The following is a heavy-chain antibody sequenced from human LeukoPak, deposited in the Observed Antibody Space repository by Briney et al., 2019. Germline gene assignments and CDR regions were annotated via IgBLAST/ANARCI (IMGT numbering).Heavy chain of an antibody. CDR1: GGSFSGYS. D-gene: IGHD3-10*01. CDR2: INHSGGT. Sequence: KASETLSLTCAVYGGSFSGYSWNWIRQPPVKGLEWIGEINHSGGTIYNPSLKSRVTISVDTSKKQFSLKLSSVTAADTAVYYCARGVDYYGVWGQGTLVTVSS. J-gene: IGHJ4*02. V-gene: IGHV4-34*01. CDR3: ARGVDYYGV.